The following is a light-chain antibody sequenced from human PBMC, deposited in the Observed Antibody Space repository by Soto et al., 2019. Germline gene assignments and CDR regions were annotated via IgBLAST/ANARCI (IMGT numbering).Light chain of an antibody. CDR1: QSVSSSY. CDR2: STS. J-gene: IGKJ1*01. Sequence: VLTQSPCTLPWSQGEGATLSCRASQSVSSSYLAWYQQKPGQAPRLLINSTSSRATGIPDRFSGSGSGTEFTLTISSLQSEDFAVYYCQQYNNWPLTFGQGTKVDIK. CDR3: QQYNNWPLT. V-gene: IGKV3-20*01.